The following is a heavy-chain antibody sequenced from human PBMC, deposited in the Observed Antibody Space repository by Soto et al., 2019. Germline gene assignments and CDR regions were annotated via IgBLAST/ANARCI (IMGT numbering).Heavy chain of an antibody. CDR1: GFTFSSYW. V-gene: IGHV3-74*01. CDR3: ARGNRMDCSGGSCYRWALTYYYYGMDV. CDR2: INSDGSST. D-gene: IGHD2-15*01. Sequence: GGSLRLSCAASGFTFSSYWMHWVRQAPGKGLVWVSRINSDGSSTSYADSVKGRFTISRDNAKNTLYLQMNSRRAEDTAVYYCARGNRMDCSGGSCYRWALTYYYYGMDVWGQGTTVTVSS. J-gene: IGHJ6*02.